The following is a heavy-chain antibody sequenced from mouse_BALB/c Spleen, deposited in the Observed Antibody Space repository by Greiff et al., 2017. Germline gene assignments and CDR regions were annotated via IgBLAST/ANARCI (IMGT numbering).Heavy chain of an antibody. CDR1: GFNIKDYY. Sequence: EVQLQQSGAELVRPGASVKLSCTASGFNIKDYYMHWVKQRPEQGLEWIGWIDPENGDTEYAPKFQGKATMTADTSSNTAYLQLSSLTSEDTAVYYCNAHGSSSWYFDVWGAGTTVTVSS. CDR2: IDPENGDT. D-gene: IGHD1-1*01. J-gene: IGHJ1*01. V-gene: IGHV14-4*02. CDR3: NAHGSSSWYFDV.